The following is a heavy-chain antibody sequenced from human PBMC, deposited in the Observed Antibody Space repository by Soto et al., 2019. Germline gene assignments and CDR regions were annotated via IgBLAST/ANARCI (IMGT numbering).Heavy chain of an antibody. D-gene: IGHD5-12*01. V-gene: IGHV3-64*01. CDR2: ISSNGGST. CDR3: ARGAKSGYDITDTYYFDY. J-gene: IGHJ4*02. CDR1: GFTFSSYA. Sequence: EVQLVESGGGLVQPGGSLRLSCAASGFTFSSYAMHWVRQAPGKGLEYVSAISSNGGSTYYANSVKGRFTISRDNSKNTLYLQMGSLRAEDMAVYYCARGAKSGYDITDTYYFDYWGQGTLVTVSS.